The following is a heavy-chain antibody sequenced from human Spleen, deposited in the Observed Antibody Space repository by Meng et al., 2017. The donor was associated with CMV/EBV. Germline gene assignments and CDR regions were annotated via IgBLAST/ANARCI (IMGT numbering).Heavy chain of an antibody. CDR1: GFTFSDDY. D-gene: IGHD6-13*01. V-gene: IGHV3-11*01. CDR3: ARISGSSWLSSHFDY. CDR2: IISSGDRK. Sequence: GESLKISCVASGFTFSDDYMSWIRQAPGKGLEWVSYIISSGDRKYYGDSVKDRFTISRDNTKNSLYLETNSLRAEDTAVYYCARISGSSWLSSHFDYWGQGALVTVSS. J-gene: IGHJ4*02.